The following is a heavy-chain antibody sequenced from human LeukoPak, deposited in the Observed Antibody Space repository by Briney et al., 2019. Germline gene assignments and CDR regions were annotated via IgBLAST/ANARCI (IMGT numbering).Heavy chain of an antibody. CDR2: ISYDGSNK. V-gene: IGHV3-30*04. CDR1: GFTFGDYA. CDR3: ARDVGSGCSGGSCYLSAFDI. J-gene: IGHJ3*02. D-gene: IGHD2-15*01. Sequence: GRSLRLSCTASGFTFGDYAMHWVRQAPGKGLEWVAVISYDGSNKYYADSVKGRFTISRDNSKNTLYLQMNSLRAEDTAVYYCARDVGSGCSGGSCYLSAFDIWGQGTMVTVSS.